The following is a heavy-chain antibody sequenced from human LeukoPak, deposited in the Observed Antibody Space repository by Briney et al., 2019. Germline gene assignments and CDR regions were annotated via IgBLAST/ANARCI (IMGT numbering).Heavy chain of an antibody. CDR3: ARHESPGGATIH. D-gene: IGHD1-26*01. J-gene: IGHJ4*02. Sequence: KPSETLSLTCAVSGYSLSSGYYWGWIRPPPGKGLEWIGSIYHSGSTYYNPSLKSRVTISVDTSKNQFSLKLSSVTAADTGVYYCARHESPGGATIHWGQGTLVTVSS. V-gene: IGHV4-38-2*01. CDR1: GYSLSSGYY. CDR2: IYHSGST.